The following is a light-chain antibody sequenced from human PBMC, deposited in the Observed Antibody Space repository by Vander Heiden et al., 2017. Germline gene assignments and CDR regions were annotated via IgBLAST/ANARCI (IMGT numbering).Light chain of an antibody. V-gene: IGLV3-1*01. CDR3: QAWDSGPL. J-gene: IGLJ2*01. CDR1: KLGDKY. Sequence: LTPEPPMSVSPGQTASITCSGDKLGDKYVSWYQQKPGQSPVLVISQDSKRPSGIPERFSGSNSENTATLTISGTQAMDEADYYCQAWDSGPLFGGGTKVTVL. CDR2: QDS.